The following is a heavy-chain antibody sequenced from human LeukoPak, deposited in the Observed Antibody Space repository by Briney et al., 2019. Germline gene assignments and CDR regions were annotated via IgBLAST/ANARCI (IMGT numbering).Heavy chain of an antibody. CDR2: MNPNSGNT. CDR3: ARGAPYYYDSSGYPLLYYYYYYMDV. J-gene: IGHJ6*03. V-gene: IGHV1-8*01. Sequence: ASVKVSCKASGYTFTSYDINWVRQATGQGLEWMGWMNPNSGNTGYAQKFQGRVTMTRNTSISTAYMELSSLRSEDTAVYYCARGAPYYYDSSGYPLLYYYYYYMDVWGKGTTVTVSS. D-gene: IGHD3-22*01. CDR1: GYTFTSYD.